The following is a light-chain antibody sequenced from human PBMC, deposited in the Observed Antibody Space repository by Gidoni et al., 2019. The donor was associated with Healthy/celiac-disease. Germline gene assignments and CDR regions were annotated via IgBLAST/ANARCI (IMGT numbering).Light chain of an antibody. CDR1: QSMSSY. Sequence: DIQMTQSPSSLSASVGDRVTITCRASQSMSSYLNWYQQKPGKATKLLIYAASSLQSGVPSRFSGSGSGTDFTLTISSLQPEDFATYYCQQSYSTPGYTFGQGTKLEIK. CDR3: QQSYSTPGYT. V-gene: IGKV1-39*01. CDR2: AAS. J-gene: IGKJ2*01.